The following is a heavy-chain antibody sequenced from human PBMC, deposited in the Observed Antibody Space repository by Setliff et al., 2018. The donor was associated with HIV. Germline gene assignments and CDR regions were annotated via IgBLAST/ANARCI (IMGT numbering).Heavy chain of an antibody. CDR2: ISTSGSTI. Sequence: GGSLRLSCAASGFTFNSYEMNWVRQAPGKGLEWISYISTSGSTIYYADSVKGRFTISRDNARNSLYLQMISLRVEDTAVYYCARSPLGATNYYFYYYMDVWGKGTTVTVSS. J-gene: IGHJ6*03. CDR1: GFTFNSYE. CDR3: ARSPLGATNYYFYYYMDV. D-gene: IGHD1-26*01. V-gene: IGHV3-48*03.